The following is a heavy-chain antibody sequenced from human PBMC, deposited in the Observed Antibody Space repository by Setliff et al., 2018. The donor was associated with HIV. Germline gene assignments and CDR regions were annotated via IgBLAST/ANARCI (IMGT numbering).Heavy chain of an antibody. Sequence: TWIRQAPGKGLEWVGFIRSKASGGTTEYAASVKGRFTISRDDSKSIAYLQMKSLKTEDTAVYYCTRVPPEYCSGGSCYPHYFDYWGRGTLVTVSS. V-gene: IGHV3-49*02. CDR2: IRSKASGGTT. CDR3: TRVPPEYCSGGSCYPHYFDY. D-gene: IGHD2-15*01. J-gene: IGHJ4*02.